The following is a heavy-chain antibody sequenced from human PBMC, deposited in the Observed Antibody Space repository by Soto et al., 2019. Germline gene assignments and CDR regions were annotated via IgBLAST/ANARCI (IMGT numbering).Heavy chain of an antibody. D-gene: IGHD3-10*01. V-gene: IGHV4-38-2*01. CDR1: GYSISSGYY. CDR2: IHHSGTT. J-gene: IGHJ6*02. Sequence: ETLSLTCAVSGYSISSGYYWGWIRQPPGKGLEWIGNIHHSGTTYYNPSLKSRVTISIDRSKNQFSLKLSSVTAADTAVYYCARAGDTMVRGVIIMNYYGMDVWGQGTTVTVSS. CDR3: ARAGDTMVRGVIIMNYYGMDV.